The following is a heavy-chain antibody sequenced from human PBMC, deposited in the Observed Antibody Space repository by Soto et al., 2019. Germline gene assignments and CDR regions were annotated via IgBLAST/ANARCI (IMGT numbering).Heavy chain of an antibody. Sequence: PGGSLRLSCAASGFTFSSYGMHWVRQAPGKGLEWVAVISYDGSNKYYADSVKGRFTISRDNSKNTLYLQMNSLRAEDTALYYCAKDYYGSGSYYDGYYFDYWGQGTLVTVSS. CDR1: GFTFSSYG. CDR2: ISYDGSNK. D-gene: IGHD3-10*01. CDR3: AKDYYGSGSYYDGYYFDY. J-gene: IGHJ4*02. V-gene: IGHV3-30*18.